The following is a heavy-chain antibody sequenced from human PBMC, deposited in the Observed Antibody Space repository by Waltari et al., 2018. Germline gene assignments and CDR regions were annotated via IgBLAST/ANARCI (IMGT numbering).Heavy chain of an antibody. Sequence: QVQLVQSGAEVKKPGASVKVSCKASGYTFSSYAMHWVRQAPGQRLEWMGWSNTGNGYTKYSQEFQGRVTITRDTSASTAYMELSNLRSEDTAVYYCARSSGSYSMDVWGQGTTVTVAS. D-gene: IGHD1-26*01. V-gene: IGHV1-3*02. CDR3: ARSSGSYSMDV. CDR1: GYTFSSYA. J-gene: IGHJ6*03. CDR2: SNTGNGYT.